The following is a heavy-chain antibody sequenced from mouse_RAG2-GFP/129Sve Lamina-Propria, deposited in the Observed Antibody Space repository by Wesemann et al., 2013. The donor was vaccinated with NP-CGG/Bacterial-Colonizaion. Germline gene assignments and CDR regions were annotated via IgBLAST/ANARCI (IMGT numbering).Heavy chain of an antibody. CDR1: GYTFTSYW. D-gene: IGHD4-1*01. V-gene: IGHV1-55*01. Sequence: QVQLQQPGAELVKPGASVKMSCKASGYTFTSYWITWVKQRPGQGLEWIGDIYPGSGSTNYNQKFKGKATLTVDKSSSTAYMELRSLTSEDSAVYYCARDNWVYYFDYWGQGTTLTVSS. CDR2: IYPGSGST. J-gene: IGHJ2*01. CDR3: ARDNWVYYFDY.